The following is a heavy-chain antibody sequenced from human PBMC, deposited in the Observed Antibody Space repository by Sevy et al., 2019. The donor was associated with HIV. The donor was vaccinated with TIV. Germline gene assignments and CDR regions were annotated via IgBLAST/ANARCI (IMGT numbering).Heavy chain of an antibody. D-gene: IGHD5-18*01. CDR1: GFTFSSYA. CDR3: VKDLKWPLIQVVPAFDI. J-gene: IGHJ3*02. CDR2: ISSNGGNK. Sequence: GGSLRLSCSASGFTFSSYAMHWVRQAPGKGLEYVSAISSNGGNKYYADSVKGRFTISRDNSKNTLYLQMSSLRAEDTAGYYCVKDLKWPLIQVVPAFDIWGQGTMVTVSS. V-gene: IGHV3-64D*06.